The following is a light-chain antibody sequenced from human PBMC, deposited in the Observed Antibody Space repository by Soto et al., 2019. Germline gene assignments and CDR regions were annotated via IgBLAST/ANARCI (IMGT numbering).Light chain of an antibody. CDR3: CSFTSITTYV. Sequence: QSALTQPASVSGSLGQSITISCTGTSSDVGAYNYVSWYQQQPGKAPKLMISEVSNRPSGVSNRFSGSKSGNTASLIISGLQAEDEDDYYCCSFTSITTYVFGTGTKVTVL. J-gene: IGLJ1*01. CDR2: EVS. V-gene: IGLV2-14*01. CDR1: SSDVGAYNY.